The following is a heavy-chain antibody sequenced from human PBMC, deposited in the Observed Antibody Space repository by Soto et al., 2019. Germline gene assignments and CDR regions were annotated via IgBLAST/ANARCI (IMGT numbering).Heavy chain of an antibody. CDR3: ARKIVVVVAAMSFDP. Sequence: SETLSLTCAVYGGSFSGYYWSWIRQRPGKGLEWIGEINHSGSTNYNPSLKSRVTISVDTSKNQFSLKLSSVTAADTAVYYCARKIVVVVAAMSFDPWGQGTLVTVSS. CDR2: INHSGST. D-gene: IGHD2-15*01. CDR1: GGSFSGYY. V-gene: IGHV4-34*01. J-gene: IGHJ5*02.